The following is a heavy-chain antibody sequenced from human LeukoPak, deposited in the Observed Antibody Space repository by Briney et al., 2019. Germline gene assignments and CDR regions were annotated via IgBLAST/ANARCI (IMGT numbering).Heavy chain of an antibody. V-gene: IGHV3-23*01. Sequence: GALRLSCAASGFTFSSYAMSWIRQVPAKGLEWVSAISTTTYYADFVEGRFTISRDNSKNTLYLQMNSLRAEDTAVYYCAKPIGPRYGDYHNSCFDSWGQGTLVIVSS. CDR3: AKPIGPRYGDYHNSCFDS. CDR2: ISTTT. D-gene: IGHD4-17*01. CDR1: GFTFSSYA. J-gene: IGHJ5*01.